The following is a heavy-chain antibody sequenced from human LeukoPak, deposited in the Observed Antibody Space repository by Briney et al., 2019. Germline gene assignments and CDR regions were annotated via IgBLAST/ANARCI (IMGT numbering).Heavy chain of an antibody. Sequence: SETLSLTCTVSGGSISSYYRSWIRQPPGKGLEWIGYIYYSGSTNYNPSLKSRVTISVDTSKNQFSLKLSSVTAADTAVYYCARRAPGFGVNYFDYWGQGTLVTVSS. V-gene: IGHV4-59*08. J-gene: IGHJ4*02. D-gene: IGHD3-10*01. CDR2: IYYSGST. CDR3: ARRAPGFGVNYFDY. CDR1: GGSISSYY.